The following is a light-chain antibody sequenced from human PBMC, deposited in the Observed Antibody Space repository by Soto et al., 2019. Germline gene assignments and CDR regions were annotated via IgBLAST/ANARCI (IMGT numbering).Light chain of an antibody. V-gene: IGLV1-51*01. J-gene: IGLJ2*01. CDR3: ATWDNSLNVGV. CDR1: SSNIGTNY. Sequence: QSVLTQPPSVSAAPGQKVTISCSGSSSNIGTNYVSWYQQIPGTAPKLLIYDSDKRPSGIPDRFSGSKSGTSATLGITGLQTGDEADYYCATWDNSLNVGVFGGGTQLTVL. CDR2: DSD.